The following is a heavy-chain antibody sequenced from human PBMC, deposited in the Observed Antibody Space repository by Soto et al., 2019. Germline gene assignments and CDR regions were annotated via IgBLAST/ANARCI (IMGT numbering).Heavy chain of an antibody. J-gene: IGHJ5*02. CDR3: AKEGGYDFWSGYYT. V-gene: IGHV3-23*01. CDR2: ISGGGGST. Sequence: LRLSCAASGFTFSSYAMSWVRQAPGKGLEWVSAISGGGGSTYYADSVKGRFTISRDNSKNTLYLQMNSLRAEDTAVYYCAKEGGYDFWSGYYTWGQGTLVTVSS. CDR1: GFTFSSYA. D-gene: IGHD3-3*01.